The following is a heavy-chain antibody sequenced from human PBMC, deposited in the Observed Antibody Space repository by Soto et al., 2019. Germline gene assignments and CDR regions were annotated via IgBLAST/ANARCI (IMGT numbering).Heavy chain of an antibody. CDR2: INHSGST. CDR3: ARVAGSSYYYDKRRDY. Sequence: SETLSLTCAVYGGSFSGYYWSWIRQPPGKGLEWIGEINHSGSTNYNPSLKSRVTISVDTSKNQFSLKLSSVTAADTAVYYCARVAGSSYYYDKRRDYWGQGTLVTVSS. V-gene: IGHV4-34*01. J-gene: IGHJ4*02. CDR1: GGSFSGYY. D-gene: IGHD3-22*01.